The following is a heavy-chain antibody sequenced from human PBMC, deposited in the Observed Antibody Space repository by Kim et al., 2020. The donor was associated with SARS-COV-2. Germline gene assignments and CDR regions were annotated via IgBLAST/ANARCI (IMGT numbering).Heavy chain of an antibody. Sequence: GGSLRLSCAASGFTFSSYGMHWVRQAPGKGLEWVAVIWYDGSNKYYADSVKGRFTISRDNSKNTLYLQMNSLRAEDTAVYYCAKDLVSYLPTGGMDVWGQGTTVTVSS. D-gene: IGHD1-26*01. CDR1: GFTFSSYG. CDR2: IWYDGSNK. CDR3: AKDLVSYLPTGGMDV. V-gene: IGHV3-33*06. J-gene: IGHJ6*02.